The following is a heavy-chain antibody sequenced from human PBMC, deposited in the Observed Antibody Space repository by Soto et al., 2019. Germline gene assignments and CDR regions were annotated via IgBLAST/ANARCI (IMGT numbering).Heavy chain of an antibody. CDR3: ARDPGYSYGFRYYYYYGMDV. J-gene: IGHJ6*02. CDR2: IYYSGST. V-gene: IGHV4-30-4*01. CDR1: VGSISSGDYY. Sequence: SETLSLTCTVSVGSISSGDYYWSWIRQPPGKGLEWIGYIYYSGSTYYNPSLKSRVTISVDTSKNQFSLKLSSVTAADTAVYYCARDPGYSYGFRYYYYYGMDVWGQGTTVTVSS. D-gene: IGHD5-18*01.